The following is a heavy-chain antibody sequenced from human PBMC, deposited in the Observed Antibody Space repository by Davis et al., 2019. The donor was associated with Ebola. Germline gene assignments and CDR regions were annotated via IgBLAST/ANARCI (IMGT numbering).Heavy chain of an antibody. CDR3: ARCEENPDTTMVTCFDY. V-gene: IGHV7-4-1*02. Sequence: ASVKVSCKASGYTFTSYAMNWVRQAPGQGLEWMGWINTNTGNPTYAQGFTGRFVFSLDTSVSTAYLQISSLKAEDTAVYYCARCEENPDTTMVTCFDYWGQGTLVTVSS. J-gene: IGHJ4*02. CDR2: INTNTGNP. D-gene: IGHD5-18*01. CDR1: GYTFTSYA.